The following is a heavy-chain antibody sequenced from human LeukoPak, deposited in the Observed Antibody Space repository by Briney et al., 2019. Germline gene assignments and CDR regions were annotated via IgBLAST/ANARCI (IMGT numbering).Heavy chain of an antibody. V-gene: IGHV4-38-2*02. Sequence: SETLSLTCTVSGYSISSGYYWGWIRQPPGKGLEWIGSLYHSGSTYYNPSLKSRVTISVDTSKNQFSLKLSSVTAADTAVYYCARDPQNGHSSGWYGDPWGQGTLVTVSS. J-gene: IGHJ5*02. D-gene: IGHD6-19*01. CDR3: ARDPQNGHSSGWYGDP. CDR2: LYHSGST. CDR1: GYSISSGYY.